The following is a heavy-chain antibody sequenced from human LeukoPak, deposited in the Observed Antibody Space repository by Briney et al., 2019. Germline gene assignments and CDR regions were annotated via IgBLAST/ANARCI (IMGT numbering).Heavy chain of an antibody. CDR2: IYYSGST. CDR1: GGSISSGDYY. D-gene: IGHD3-22*01. CDR3: TTANYYDGSVLEY. J-gene: IGHJ4*02. Sequence: PSQTLSLTCTVSGGSISSGDYYWSWIRQHPGKGLEWIGYIYYSGSTDYNPSLKSRVTISVDTSKNQFSLKLSSVTAADTAVYYCTTANYYDGSVLEYWGQGTLVTVSS. V-gene: IGHV4-31*03.